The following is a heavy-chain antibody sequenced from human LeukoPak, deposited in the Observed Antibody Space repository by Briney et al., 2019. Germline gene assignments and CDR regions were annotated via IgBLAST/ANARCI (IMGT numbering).Heavy chain of an antibody. J-gene: IGHJ4*02. CDR2: ISGSGADT. V-gene: IGHV3-23*01. D-gene: IGHD4-17*01. CDR1: GFTFSSYE. Sequence: PGGSLRLSCAASGFTFSSYEMNWVRQAPGKGLEWVSAISGSGADTYYADTVKGRFTISRDNSKNTLYLQMNSLRVEDTALYYCAKGGALLVTTVFGIDYWGQGTLVTVSS. CDR3: AKGGALLVTTVFGIDY.